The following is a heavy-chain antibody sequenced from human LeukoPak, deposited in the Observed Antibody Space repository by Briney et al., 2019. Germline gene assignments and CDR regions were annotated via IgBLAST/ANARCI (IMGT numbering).Heavy chain of an antibody. CDR3: ARGRSSGYSYGNSQYYFDY. CDR1: GFTFSSYA. D-gene: IGHD5-18*01. J-gene: IGHJ4*02. Sequence: GGSLRLSCAASGFTFSSYAMSWVRQAPGKGLEWVSAISGSGGSTYSADSVKGRFTISRDNSKNTLYLQMNSLRAEDTAVYYCARGRSSGYSYGNSQYYFDYWGQGTLVTVSS. CDR2: ISGSGGST. V-gene: IGHV3-23*01.